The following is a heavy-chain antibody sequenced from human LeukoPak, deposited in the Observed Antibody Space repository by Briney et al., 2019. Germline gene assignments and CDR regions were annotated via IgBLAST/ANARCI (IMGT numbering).Heavy chain of an antibody. CDR2: INHSGST. CDR3: ARESYYYGSGSYTH. V-gene: IGHV4-34*01. D-gene: IGHD3-10*01. J-gene: IGHJ4*02. Sequence: KPSETLSLTCAVYGGSFSGYYWSWIRQPPGKGLEWIGEINHSGSTNYNPSLKSRVTISVDTSKNQFSLKLSSVTAADTAVYYCARESYYYGSGSYTHWGQGTLVTVSS. CDR1: GGSFSGYY.